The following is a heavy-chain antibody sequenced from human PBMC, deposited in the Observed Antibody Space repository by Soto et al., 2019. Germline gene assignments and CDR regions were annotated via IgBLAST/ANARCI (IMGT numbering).Heavy chain of an antibody. V-gene: IGHV1-18*01. CDR1: GYTFASYA. J-gene: IGHJ4*02. Sequence: QVQLVQSGAEVKKPGASVKVSCKASGYTFASYAISWMRQAPGQGLEWMGWISAYNGNTNYAQKLQGRVTMTTDTATSTAYRELRSLRSADTAVYYCARDPPPPDYWGQGTLVTVSS. CDR2: ISAYNGNT. CDR3: ARDPPPPDY.